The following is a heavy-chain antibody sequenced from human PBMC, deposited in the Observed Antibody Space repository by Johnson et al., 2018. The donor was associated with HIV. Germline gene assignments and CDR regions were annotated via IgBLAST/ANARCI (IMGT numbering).Heavy chain of an antibody. CDR3: ATPQEGYSAFDI. Sequence: VQLVESGGGLVQPGGSLRLSCAASGFTLSSNYMSWVRQAPGKGLEWVSVIYSGGSTYYADSVKCRFTISRDNSKNTLYLQMNSLRAEDTAVYYCATPQEGYSAFDIWGQGTMVTVSS. CDR1: GFTLSSNY. J-gene: IGHJ3*02. CDR2: IYSGGST. V-gene: IGHV3-66*01. D-gene: IGHD2-15*01.